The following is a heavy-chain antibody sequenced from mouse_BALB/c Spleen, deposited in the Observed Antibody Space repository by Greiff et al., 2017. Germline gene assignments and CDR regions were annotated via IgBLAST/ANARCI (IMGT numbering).Heavy chain of an antibody. V-gene: IGHV1S81*02. CDR3: TRFDGYYPMDY. D-gene: IGHD2-3*01. CDR1: GYTFTSYY. CDR2: INPSNGGT. Sequence: VQLQQSGAELVKPGASVKLSCKASGYTFTSYYMYWVKQRPGQGLEWIGEINPSNGGTNFNEKFKSKATLTVDKSSSTAYMQLSSLTSEDSAVYYCTRFDGYYPMDYWGQGTSVTVSS. J-gene: IGHJ4*01.